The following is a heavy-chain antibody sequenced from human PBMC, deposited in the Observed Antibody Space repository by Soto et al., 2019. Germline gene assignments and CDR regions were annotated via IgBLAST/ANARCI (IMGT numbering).Heavy chain of an antibody. CDR3: ARPIMTTHDAFDI. CDR1: GYSFTSYW. V-gene: IGHV5-51*01. D-gene: IGHD4-17*01. Sequence: GESLKISCKGSGYSFTSYWIGWVRQMPGKGLEWMGIIYPGDSDTRYSPSFQGQVTISADKSISTAYLQWSSLKASDTAMYYCARPIMTTHDAFDIWGQGTMVTVSS. CDR2: IYPGDSDT. J-gene: IGHJ3*02.